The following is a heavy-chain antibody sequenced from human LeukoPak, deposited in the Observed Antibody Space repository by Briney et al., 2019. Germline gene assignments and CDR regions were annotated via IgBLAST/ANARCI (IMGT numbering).Heavy chain of an antibody. J-gene: IGHJ6*03. CDR1: GFTFSSYA. Sequence: PGGSLRLSCAASGFTFSSYAMHWVRQAPGKGLEWVAVISYDGSNKYYADSVKGRFTISRDNSKNTLYLQMNSLRAEDTAVYYCAKDWGYHFYHYYYMDVWGKGTTVTVSS. V-gene: IGHV3-30-3*01. CDR2: ISYDGSNK. D-gene: IGHD3-16*01. CDR3: AKDWGYHFYHYYYMDV.